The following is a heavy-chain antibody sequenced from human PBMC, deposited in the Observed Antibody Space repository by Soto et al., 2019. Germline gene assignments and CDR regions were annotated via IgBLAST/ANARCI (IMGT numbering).Heavy chain of an antibody. CDR3: AQAEDNGGNFRPFDS. J-gene: IGHJ4*02. D-gene: IGHD2-21*02. CDR2: ISHSGST. V-gene: IGHV4-31*03. Sequence: QLQLQESGPGLVKPSQTLSLSCTVSGGSISIVNNYWTWIRQHPGKGLEWIGFISHSGSTYYNPSLRSRVTISLDTSKNQFSLTLISVTAADTAVYSCAQAEDNGGNFRPFDSWGKGTLVTVSS. CDR1: GGSISIVNNY.